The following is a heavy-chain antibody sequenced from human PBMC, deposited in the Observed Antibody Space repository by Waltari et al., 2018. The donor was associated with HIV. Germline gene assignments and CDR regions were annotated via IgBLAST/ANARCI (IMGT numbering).Heavy chain of an antibody. J-gene: IGHJ6*02. V-gene: IGHV4-39*07. CDR2: IYYSGST. CDR1: GGSISSSSYY. CDR3: ARDPPRSPYLHYYYGMDV. Sequence: QLQLQESGPGLVKPSETLSLTCTVSGGSISSSSYYWGWIRQPPGKGLEWIGSIYYSGSTYYNPSLKSRVTISVDTSKNQFSLKLSSVTAADTAVYYCARDPPRSPYLHYYYGMDVWGQGTTVTVSS.